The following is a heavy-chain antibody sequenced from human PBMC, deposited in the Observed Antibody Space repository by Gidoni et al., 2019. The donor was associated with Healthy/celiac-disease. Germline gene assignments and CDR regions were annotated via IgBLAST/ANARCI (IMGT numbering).Heavy chain of an antibody. V-gene: IGHV3-49*05. CDR3: TRDSTYYYGSGSPPDY. CDR2: IRSKAYGGTT. Sequence: EVQLVESGGGLVKPGRSLRLSWTASGFTFGVYAMSWFRQAPGKGLEWVGFIRSKAYGGTTEYAASVKGRFTISRDDSKSIAYLQMNSLKTEDTAVYYCTRDSTYYYGSGSPPDYWGQGTLVTVSS. J-gene: IGHJ4*02. CDR1: GFTFGVYA. D-gene: IGHD3-10*01.